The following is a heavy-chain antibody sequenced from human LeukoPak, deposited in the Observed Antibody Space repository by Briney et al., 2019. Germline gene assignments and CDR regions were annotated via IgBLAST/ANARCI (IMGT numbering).Heavy chain of an antibody. V-gene: IGHV3-23*01. Sequence: GGSLRLSCAASGFTFNSYAMSWVRQAPGKGLEWVSDISDTGGGTYYADSVKGRFTISRDNSKNTLNLQMNSLRAEDTAVYYCAKGNSLDQRTYDDWGQGTLVTVSS. CDR2: ISDTGGGT. CDR1: GFTFNSYA. CDR3: AKGNSLDQRTYDD. J-gene: IGHJ4*02. D-gene: IGHD1-7*01.